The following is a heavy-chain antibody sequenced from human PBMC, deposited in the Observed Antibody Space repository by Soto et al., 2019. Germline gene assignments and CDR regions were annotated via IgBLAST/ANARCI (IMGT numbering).Heavy chain of an antibody. CDR1: GGTFSNFA. Sequence: QVQLVQSGAEVKKPGSSVKVSCKASGGTFSNFAISWVRQAPGQGLEWMGGFIPIFGTLNYAQRFQGRRTISADVSTSVAYMELSRPGSEDTAGYYCGRFEQLVLHWGQGTLVTVSS. D-gene: IGHD6-13*01. J-gene: IGHJ1*01. CDR3: GRFEQLVLH. V-gene: IGHV1-69*01. CDR2: FIPIFGTL.